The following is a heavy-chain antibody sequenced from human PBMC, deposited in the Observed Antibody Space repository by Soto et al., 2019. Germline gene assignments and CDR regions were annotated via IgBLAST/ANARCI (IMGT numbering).Heavy chain of an antibody. CDR1: GFTFSNAW. CDR2: IKSKTDGGTT. Sequence: GGSLRLSCAASGFTFSNAWMSWVRQAPGKGLEWVGRIKSKTDGGTTDYAAPVKGRFTISRDDSKNTLYLQMNSLKTEDTAVYYCTTARVSVAYYDFWSGYPGAFDIWGQGTMVTVSS. CDR3: TTARVSVAYYDFWSGYPGAFDI. V-gene: IGHV3-15*01. J-gene: IGHJ3*02. D-gene: IGHD3-3*01.